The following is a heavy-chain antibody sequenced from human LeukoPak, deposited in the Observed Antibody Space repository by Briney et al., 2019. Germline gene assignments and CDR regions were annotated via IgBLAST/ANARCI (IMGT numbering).Heavy chain of an antibody. V-gene: IGHV4-59*01. Sequence: PSETLSLTCTVSGGSINSYYWSWIRQPPGKGLEWIGHMYYSGGTNYNPSLKSRVTISVDTSKNQFSLKLSSATAADTAVYYCTRRCKDAYTLYCFDYWGQGTLVTVSS. CDR3: TRRCKDAYTLYCFDY. D-gene: IGHD5-24*01. CDR2: MYYSGGT. J-gene: IGHJ4*02. CDR1: GGSINSYY.